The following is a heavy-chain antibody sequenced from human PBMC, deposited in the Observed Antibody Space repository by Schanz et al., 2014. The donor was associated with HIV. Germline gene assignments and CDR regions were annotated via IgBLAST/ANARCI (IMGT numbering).Heavy chain of an antibody. V-gene: IGHV3-30*04. Sequence: QVQLVESGGGVVQPGRSLRLSCEASGFTFSSYAMHWVRQAPGRGLEWVAVISYDGSNKNYADSVKGRFTISRDYDKNSLFLQMYSLRDDDTAVYYCARGWRENSFDYWGQGTLVTVSS. CDR1: GFTFSSYA. D-gene: IGHD4-4*01. CDR3: ARGWRENSFDY. J-gene: IGHJ4*02. CDR2: ISYDGSNK.